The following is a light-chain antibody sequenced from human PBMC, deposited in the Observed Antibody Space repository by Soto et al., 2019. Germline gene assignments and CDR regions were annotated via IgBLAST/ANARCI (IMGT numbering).Light chain of an antibody. Sequence: EFPQSPSSLSASLGDRVTITCRASQGISSNLAWYQQKPGRAPNLLIFGASTLQTGVPSRFSGSGSGTDFTLTISSLQPEDFANYFCQKLNAYPPWTFGQGTKVDI. CDR3: QKLNAYPPWT. V-gene: IGKV1-9*01. CDR2: GAS. J-gene: IGKJ1*01. CDR1: QGISSN.